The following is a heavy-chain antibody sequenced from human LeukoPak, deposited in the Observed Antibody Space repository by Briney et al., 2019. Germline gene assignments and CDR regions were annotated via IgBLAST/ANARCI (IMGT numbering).Heavy chain of an antibody. J-gene: IGHJ4*02. CDR2: IYNDGRT. V-gene: IGHV4-59*08. CDR1: GGSLSGYY. Sequence: ETLSLTCSVSGGSLSGYYWSWIRQTPEKGLEWIAYIYNDGRTNYNPSLKSRATISADTSHNQFSLKLKSVTAADTAVYFCTRTLQSGHSDYWGQGTRVTVSS. CDR3: TRTLQSGHSDY. D-gene: IGHD4-4*01.